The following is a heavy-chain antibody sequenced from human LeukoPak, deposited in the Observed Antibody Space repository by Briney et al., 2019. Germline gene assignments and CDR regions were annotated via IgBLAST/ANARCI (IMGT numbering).Heavy chain of an antibody. J-gene: IGHJ4*02. D-gene: IGHD2-15*01. V-gene: IGHV3-30*02. Sequence: GGSLRLSCAASGFIFSSYGMYWVRQAPGKGLEWVAFIRYDGRNKYYADSVKGRFTISRDNSKNTLYLQMNSLRAEDTAVYYCAKEGGDIVVVVAAGFDSWGQGTLVTVSS. CDR2: IRYDGRNK. CDR3: AKEGGDIVVVVAAGFDS. CDR1: GFIFSSYG.